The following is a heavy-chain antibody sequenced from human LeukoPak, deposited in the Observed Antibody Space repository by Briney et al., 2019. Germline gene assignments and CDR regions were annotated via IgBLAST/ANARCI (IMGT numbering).Heavy chain of an antibody. V-gene: IGHV3-7*01. D-gene: IGHD1-26*01. CDR3: ARDKVVGATFFDY. CDR2: IKQDGTEI. CDR1: GFTFSSYE. Sequence: GGSLRLSCAASGFTFSSYEMNWVRQAPGEGPEWVANIKQDGTEIYYVDSVKGRFTISRDNAKNSLYLQMNSLRDEDTAVYYCARDKVVGATFFDYWGQGTLVTVSS. J-gene: IGHJ4*02.